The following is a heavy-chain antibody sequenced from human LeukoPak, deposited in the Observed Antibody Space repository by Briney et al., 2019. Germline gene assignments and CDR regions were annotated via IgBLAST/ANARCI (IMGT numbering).Heavy chain of an antibody. CDR1: GGTFSSYA. Sequence: ASVKVSCKASGGTFSSYAISWVRQAPGQGLEWMGRIIPILGIANYAQKFQGRVTITADKSTSTAYMELSSLRSEDTAVYYCARDASLIGRSLRPPPFDPWGQGTLVTVSS. CDR2: IIPILGIA. J-gene: IGHJ5*02. CDR3: ARDASLIGRSLRPPPFDP. V-gene: IGHV1-69*04. D-gene: IGHD4/OR15-4a*01.